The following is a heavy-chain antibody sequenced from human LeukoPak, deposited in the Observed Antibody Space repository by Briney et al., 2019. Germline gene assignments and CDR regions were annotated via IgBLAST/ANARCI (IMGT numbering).Heavy chain of an antibody. J-gene: IGHJ3*02. CDR2: IIPIFGTA. CDR3: ANLWFGELSKDAFDI. D-gene: IGHD3-10*01. CDR1: GGTFSSYA. Sequence: ASVKVSCKASGGTFSSYAISWVRQAPGQGLEWMGGIIPIFGTATYAQRFQGRVTITTDESTSTAYMELSSLRSEDTAVYYCANLWFGELSKDAFDIWGQGTMVSVSS. V-gene: IGHV1-69*05.